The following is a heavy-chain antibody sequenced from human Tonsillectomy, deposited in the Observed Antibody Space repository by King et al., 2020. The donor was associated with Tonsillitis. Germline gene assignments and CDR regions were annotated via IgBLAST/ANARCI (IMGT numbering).Heavy chain of an antibody. J-gene: IGHJ6*02. D-gene: IGHD3-22*01. CDR1: GYTFTSYG. CDR2: ISAYNGNT. V-gene: IGHV1-18*04. CDR3: ARDAHYYEPPYYYYGMDV. Sequence: QLVQSGAEVKKPGASVKVSCKASGYTFTSYGISWVRQAPGQGLEWMGWISAYNGNTNYAQKLQGRVTMTTDTSTSTAYMELRSLRSDDTAVYYCARDAHYYEPPYYYYGMDVWGQGTTVTVSS.